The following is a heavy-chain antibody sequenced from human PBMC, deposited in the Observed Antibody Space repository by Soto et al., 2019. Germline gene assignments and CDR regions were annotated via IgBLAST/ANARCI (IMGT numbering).Heavy chain of an antibody. CDR3: AKGGRQWLVTSDFNY. CDR1: GFTFSDYA. Sequence: VQLVESGGGVVQPGRSLRLSCAASGFTFSDYAMHWVRQAPGKGLEWVAVVSHDGRNTHYADSVKGRFTISRDSSKNTVSVEMTSLRAEDRAVYYCAKGGRQWLVTSDFNYWGQGALVTVSS. D-gene: IGHD6-19*01. J-gene: IGHJ4*02. CDR2: VSHDGRNT. V-gene: IGHV3-30*18.